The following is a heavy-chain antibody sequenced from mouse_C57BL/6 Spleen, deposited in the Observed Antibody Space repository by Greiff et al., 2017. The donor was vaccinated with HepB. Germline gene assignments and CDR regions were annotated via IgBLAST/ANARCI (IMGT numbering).Heavy chain of an antibody. CDR1: GYTFTSYW. V-gene: IGHV1-64*01. Sequence: QVQLQQSGAELVKPGASVKLSCKASGYTFTSYWMHWVKQRPGQGLEWIGMIHPNSGSTNYNEKFKSKATLTVDKSSSTAYMQLSSLTSEDSAVYYCAREEGSSPYAMDYWGQGTSVTVSS. CDR2: IHPNSGST. D-gene: IGHD1-1*01. CDR3: AREEGSSPYAMDY. J-gene: IGHJ4*01.